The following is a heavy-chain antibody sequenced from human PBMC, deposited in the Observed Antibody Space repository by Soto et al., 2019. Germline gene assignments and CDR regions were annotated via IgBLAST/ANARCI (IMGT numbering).Heavy chain of an antibody. J-gene: IGHJ5*02. CDR2: IYDSATT. Sequence: QVQLQESGPGLVKPSQTLSLTCTVSGGSISSDGYYWSLIRQHPGKGLEWIGYIYDSATTYHNPSLKSRTTISVDTSKNQFSLKLTSVTAADTAVYYCARASYDKSGWPNWFDPWGQRTLVTVSS. D-gene: IGHD3-22*01. CDR3: ARASYDKSGWPNWFDP. V-gene: IGHV4-31*03. CDR1: GGSISSDGYY.